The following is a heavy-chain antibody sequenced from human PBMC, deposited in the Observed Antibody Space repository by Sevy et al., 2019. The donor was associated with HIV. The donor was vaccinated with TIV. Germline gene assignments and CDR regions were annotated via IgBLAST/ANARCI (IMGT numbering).Heavy chain of an antibody. Sequence: ASVKVSCKASGYTFKGYYIHWVRQAPGQGLEWMGWINPNTGGTNSAQKFQDRVTMTRDASISTAYMELRGLRSDDTSGYYCVLVWRITVADGFDIWGQGTMVTVSS. J-gene: IGHJ3*02. V-gene: IGHV1-2*02. CDR3: VLVWRITVADGFDI. CDR2: INPNTGGT. CDR1: GYTFKGYY. D-gene: IGHD6-19*01.